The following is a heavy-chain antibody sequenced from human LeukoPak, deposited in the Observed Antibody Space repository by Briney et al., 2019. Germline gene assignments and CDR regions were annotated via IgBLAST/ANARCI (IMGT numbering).Heavy chain of an antibody. CDR3: ARVVSSWHFDY. V-gene: IGHV4-61*01. CDR2: IYYSGST. D-gene: IGHD6-13*01. J-gene: IGHJ4*02. CDR1: GGSVSSGSYY. Sequence: SETLSLTCTVSGGSVSSGSYYWSWIRQPPGKGLEWIGYIYYSGSTNYNPSLKSRVTISVDTSKNQFSLNLSSVSAADTAVYYCARVVSSWHFDYWVQGTLVTVSS.